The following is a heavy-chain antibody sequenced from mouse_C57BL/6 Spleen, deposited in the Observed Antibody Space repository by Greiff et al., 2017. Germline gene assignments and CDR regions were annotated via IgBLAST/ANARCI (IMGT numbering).Heavy chain of an antibody. D-gene: IGHD1-1*01. J-gene: IGHJ1*03. V-gene: IGHV1-37*01. CDR1: GYSFTGYF. CDR2: INPYNGDT. CDR3: SRSGDYYVSSYPPWYFDV. Sequence: VQLQQSGPELVKPGASVKISCKASGYSFTGYFMNWVKQSHGKSLEWIGRINPYNGDTFYNQKFKGKATLTVDKSSSTAPLALLSLTSESFAFYYCSRSGDYYVSSYPPWYFDVWGTGTTVTVSS.